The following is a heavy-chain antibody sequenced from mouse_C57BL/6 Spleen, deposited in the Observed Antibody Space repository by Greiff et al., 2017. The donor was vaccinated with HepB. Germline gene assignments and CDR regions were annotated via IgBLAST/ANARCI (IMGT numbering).Heavy chain of an antibody. D-gene: IGHD6-5*01. J-gene: IGHJ3*01. CDR1: GYAFTNYL. Sequence: QVQLQQSGAELVRPGTSVKVSCKASGYAFTNYLIEWVKQRPGQGLEWIGVINPGSGGTNYNEKFKGKATLTADKSSSTAYMQLSSLTTEDSAIYYCARRGAYGFAYWGQGTLVTVSA. V-gene: IGHV1-54*01. CDR2: INPGSGGT. CDR3: ARRGAYGFAY.